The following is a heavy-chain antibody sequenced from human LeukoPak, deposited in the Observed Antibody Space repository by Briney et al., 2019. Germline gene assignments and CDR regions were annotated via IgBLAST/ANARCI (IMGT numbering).Heavy chain of an antibody. J-gene: IGHJ4*02. D-gene: IGHD2-15*01. Sequence: GGSLRLSCAASGFTFSSYSMNWVRQAPGKGLEWVSSISSSSSYIYYADSVKGRFTISRDNAKNSLYLQMNSLRAEDTAVYYCARDRGRIESFPDYWGQGTLVTVSS. CDR1: GFTFSSYS. V-gene: IGHV3-21*01. CDR2: ISSSSSYI. CDR3: ARDRGRIESFPDY.